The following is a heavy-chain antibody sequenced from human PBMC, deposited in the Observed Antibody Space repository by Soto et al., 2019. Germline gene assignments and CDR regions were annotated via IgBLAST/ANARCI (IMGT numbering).Heavy chain of an antibody. V-gene: IGHV3-21*01. CDR1: GFTFSSYS. Sequence: EVQLVESGGGLVKPGGSLRLSCAASGFTFSSYSMNWVRQAPGKGLEWVSSISSSSSYIYYADSVKGRFTISRENTKNSLYLQMNSLRAEDTAVHYCARDRIRDHYGGNSGEGSWGQGTLVTVSS. D-gene: IGHD4-17*01. CDR2: ISSSSSYI. CDR3: ARDRIRDHYGGNSGEGS. J-gene: IGHJ5*02.